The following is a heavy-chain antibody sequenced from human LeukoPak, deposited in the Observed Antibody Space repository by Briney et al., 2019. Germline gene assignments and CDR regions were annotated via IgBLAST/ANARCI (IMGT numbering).Heavy chain of an antibody. CDR2: INAGNGNT. V-gene: IGHV1-3*01. J-gene: IGHJ6*04. Sequence: GASVKVSCKASGYTFTSYAMHWVRQAPGQRLEWMGWINAGNGNTKYSQKFQGRVTITRDTSVSTAHMELSSLRSEDTAVYYCASGYYYGSGSYAGMDVWGKGTTVTVSS. CDR3: ASGYYYGSGSYAGMDV. D-gene: IGHD3-10*01. CDR1: GYTFTSYA.